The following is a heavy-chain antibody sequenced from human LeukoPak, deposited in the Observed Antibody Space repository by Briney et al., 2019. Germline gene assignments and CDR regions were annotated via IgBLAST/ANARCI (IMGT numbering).Heavy chain of an antibody. CDR2: IIPILGIA. CDR1: GGTFSSYA. J-gene: IGHJ4*02. V-gene: IGHV1-69*04. D-gene: IGHD5-18*01. CDR3: AERGYSYGYFDY. Sequence: SVKVSCKASGGTFSSYAISWVRQAPGQGLEWMGRIIPILGIANYAQKFQGRVTITADKSTSTAYMELSSLRSEDTAVYYCAERGYSYGYFDYWGQGTLDTVSS.